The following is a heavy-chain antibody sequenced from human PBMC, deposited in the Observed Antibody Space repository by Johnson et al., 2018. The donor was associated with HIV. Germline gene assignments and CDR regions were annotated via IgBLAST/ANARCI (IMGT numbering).Heavy chain of an antibody. CDR3: ARDTKSGSYVEGTGAFDI. D-gene: IGHD3-10*01. Sequence: MLLVESGGGLVQPGGSLRLSCAASGFTFSSYAMHWVRQAPGKGLVYVSAISSNGGSTYYANSVKGRFTISRDNSKNTLYLQKGSLSAEDTAVYYCARDTKSGSYVEGTGAFDIWGQGTMVTVSP. J-gene: IGHJ3*02. CDR1: GFTFSSYA. V-gene: IGHV3-64*01. CDR2: ISSNGGST.